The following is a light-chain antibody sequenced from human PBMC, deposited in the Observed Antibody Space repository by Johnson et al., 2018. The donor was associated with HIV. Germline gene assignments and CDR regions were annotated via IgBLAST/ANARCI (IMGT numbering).Light chain of an antibody. CDR3: GTWDSSLSAGWV. CDR1: SSNIGNNY. V-gene: IGLV1-51*01. CDR2: DNN. J-gene: IGLJ1*01. Sequence: QPVLTQPPSVSAAPGQKVTISCSGSSSNIGNNYVSWYQQLPGTAPKLLIYDNNKRPSGIPDRFSGSKSGTSATLGITGLLTGDEADYYCGTWDSSLSAGWVFGTGTKVTVL.